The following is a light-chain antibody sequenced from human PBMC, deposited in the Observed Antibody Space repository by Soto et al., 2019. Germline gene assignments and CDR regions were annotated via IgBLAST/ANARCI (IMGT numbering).Light chain of an antibody. Sequence: EIVLTQSPATLSLSPGERATLSCRASQSVGSYLAWYQQKPGQAPRLLIFDASNRATGIPARFSGSGSGTDFTLTISSIEPEDFAVYYCQQRSNWPLGTFGQGTKVEIK. CDR2: DAS. V-gene: IGKV3-11*01. CDR1: QSVGSY. J-gene: IGKJ1*01. CDR3: QQRSNWPLGT.